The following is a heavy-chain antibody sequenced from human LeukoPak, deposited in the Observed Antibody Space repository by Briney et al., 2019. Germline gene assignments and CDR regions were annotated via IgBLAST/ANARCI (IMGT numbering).Heavy chain of an antibody. CDR2: ISYDGSNK. CDR1: GFTFSSYA. CDR3: ARGDTAMVT. J-gene: IGHJ5*02. D-gene: IGHD5-18*01. V-gene: IGHV3-30-3*01. Sequence: PGGSLRLSCAASGFTFSSYAMHWVRQAPGKGLEWVAVISYDGSNKYYADSVKGRFTISRDNSKNTLYLQMNSLRAEDTAVYYCARGDTAMVTWGPGTLVTVSS.